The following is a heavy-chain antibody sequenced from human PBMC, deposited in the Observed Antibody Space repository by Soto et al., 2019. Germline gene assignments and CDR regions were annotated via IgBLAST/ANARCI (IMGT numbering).Heavy chain of an antibody. CDR2: INAGNGNT. CDR3: AGDSGSYMYVSD. D-gene: IGHD1-26*01. Sequence: ASVKVSCKASGYTFTSYAMHWVRQAPGQRLEWMGWINAGNGNTKYSQKFQGRVTITRDTSASTSYMELRSLRSDDTAVYYCAGDSGSYMYVSDWGQGTLVTVSS. J-gene: IGHJ4*02. CDR1: GYTFTSYA. V-gene: IGHV1-3*01.